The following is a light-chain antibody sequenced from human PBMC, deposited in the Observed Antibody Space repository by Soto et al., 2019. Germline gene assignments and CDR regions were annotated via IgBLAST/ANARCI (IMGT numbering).Light chain of an antibody. CDR1: QTTNTW. J-gene: IGKJ2*01. CDR2: DAS. V-gene: IGKV1-5*01. Sequence: DVQMTQFTSTLSASVGDRVTITCRASQTTNTWLAWYQQKPGTAPKLLIYDASSLEGGVPSRFSASGSGTEFTLTISSLQPDDLATYYCQQYISYPYTFGQGTKVDIK. CDR3: QQYISYPYT.